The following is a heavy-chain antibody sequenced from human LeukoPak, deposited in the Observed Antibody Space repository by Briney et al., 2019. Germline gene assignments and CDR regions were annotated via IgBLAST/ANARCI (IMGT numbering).Heavy chain of an antibody. CDR1: GYTFTGYH. CDR3: ARDSSEFRSLIPH. Sequence: GASVKVSCKASGYTFTGYHMHWVRQAPGQGLEWMGRINPNSGDTNYAQKFQGRVTMTRDTSISTAYMELSRLRSDDTAVYYCARDSSEFRSLIPHWGQGTLVTVSP. CDR2: INPNSGDT. D-gene: IGHD2-21*01. J-gene: IGHJ1*01. V-gene: IGHV1-2*06.